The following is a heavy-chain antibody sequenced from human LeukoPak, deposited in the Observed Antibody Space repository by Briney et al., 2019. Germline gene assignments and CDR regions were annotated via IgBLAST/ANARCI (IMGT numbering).Heavy chain of an antibody. J-gene: IGHJ4*02. CDR2: IYYSGST. CDR3: AGGSWSGYYFDY. D-gene: IGHD6-13*01. CDR1: GGSISSYY. Sequence: SETLSLTCTVSGGSISSYYWSWIRQPPGKGLEWIGYIYYSGSTNYNPSLKSRVTISVDTSKNQFSLKLSSVTAADTAVYYCAGGSWSGYYFDYWGQGTLVTVSS. V-gene: IGHV4-59*01.